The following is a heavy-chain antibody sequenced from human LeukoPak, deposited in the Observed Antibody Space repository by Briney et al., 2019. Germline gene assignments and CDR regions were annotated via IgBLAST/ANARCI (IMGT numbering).Heavy chain of an antibody. J-gene: IGHJ4*02. CDR3: TTGEMATTPFDY. CDR2: IKSKTDGGTT. CDR1: GFTFSNAW. Sequence: GGALRLSCAASGFTFSNAWMSWVRQTPGKGLEGVGRIKSKTDGGTTDYAAPVKGRFTISRDDSKNTLYLQMNSLKTEDTAVYYCTTGEMATTPFDYWGQGTLVTVSS. D-gene: IGHD5-24*01. V-gene: IGHV3-15*01.